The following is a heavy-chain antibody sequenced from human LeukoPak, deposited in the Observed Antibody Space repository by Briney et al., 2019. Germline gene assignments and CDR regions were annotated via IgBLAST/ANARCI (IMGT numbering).Heavy chain of an antibody. CDR2: IYPGDSDT. CDR1: GYSFTSYW. J-gene: IGHJ4*02. V-gene: IGHV5-51*01. D-gene: IGHD5-18*01. Sequence: GESLEISCKGSGYSFTSYWTGWVRQMPGKGLEWMGIIYPGDSDTRYSPSFQGQVTISADKSISTAYLQWSSLKASDTAMYYCARQRGYSYGPFDYWGQGTLVTVSS. CDR3: ARQRGYSYGPFDY.